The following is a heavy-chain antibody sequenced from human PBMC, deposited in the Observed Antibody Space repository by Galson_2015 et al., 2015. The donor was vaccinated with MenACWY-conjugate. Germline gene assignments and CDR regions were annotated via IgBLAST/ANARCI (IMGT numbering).Heavy chain of an antibody. Sequence: SVKVSCKAYGYPFSDYGLSWVRQAPGQGLEWMAWISSYNGLTNYAQNFRGRVTLTTDTSTSTAYMELRSLSSDDTAIYFCVRDWGHFAIGGCFCTRIWFDTCGQGTQVTVSS. D-gene: IGHD2-21*01. V-gene: IGHV1-18*04. CDR3: VRDWGHFAIGGCFCTRIWFDT. CDR2: ISSYNGLT. J-gene: IGHJ5*02. CDR1: GYPFSDYG.